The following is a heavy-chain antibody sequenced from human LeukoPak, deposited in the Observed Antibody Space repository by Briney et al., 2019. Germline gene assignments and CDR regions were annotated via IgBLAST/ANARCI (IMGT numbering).Heavy chain of an antibody. CDR3: AASSGVTLGRF. J-gene: IGHJ4*02. Sequence: SETLSLTCTVSGGSISSGTHYYNWIRQYPGKGLEWIGYIYYTGITSYNPSLRGRVSMSVDTSMNQVSLKVTSLTAADTAVYYCAASSGVTLGRFWGQGALVTVSS. D-gene: IGHD4/OR15-4a*01. CDR1: GGSISSGTHY. CDR2: IYYTGIT. V-gene: IGHV4-31*03.